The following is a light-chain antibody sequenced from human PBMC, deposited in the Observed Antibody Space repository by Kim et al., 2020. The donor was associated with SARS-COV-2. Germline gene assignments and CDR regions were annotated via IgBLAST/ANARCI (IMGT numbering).Light chain of an antibody. J-gene: IGKJ2*01. V-gene: IGKV3-11*01. CDR2: DAA. Sequence: SPADRAPLSSRAGRSVGSDLACYQQKPGQAPRLLIYDAANRVHGLPVRFRASGSETDFTLTISSLEPEDFAVYYCQQRSSWPSRTFGQGTKLEI. CDR3: QQRSSWPSRT. CDR1: RSVGSD.